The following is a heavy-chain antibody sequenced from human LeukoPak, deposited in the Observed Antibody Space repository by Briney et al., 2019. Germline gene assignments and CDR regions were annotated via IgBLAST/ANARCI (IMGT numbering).Heavy chain of an antibody. CDR2: FDPESRKI. CDR3: ARGHWRGLSTPPWDY. J-gene: IGHJ4*02. Sequence: GASVKVSCTVSGYSLSELSMHWVRQAPGKGLEWVGGFDPESRKIIYAQKFQGRVTMTRDTSISTAYMELSRLRSDDTAMYYCARGHWRGLSTPPWDYWGQGTLVTVSS. CDR1: GYSLSELS. D-gene: IGHD3-16*01. V-gene: IGHV1-24*01.